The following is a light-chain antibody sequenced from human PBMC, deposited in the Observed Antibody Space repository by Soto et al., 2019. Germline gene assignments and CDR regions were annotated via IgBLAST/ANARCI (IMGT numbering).Light chain of an antibody. CDR1: QSISTN. J-gene: IGKJ4*01. V-gene: IGKV3-15*01. Sequence: EIVMTQSPATLSVSPGERATLSCRASQSISTNLAWYQQKPCQGPRLLIFGASTRAIGIPARFSGSGSGTDFTLTISSLQSEDFAVYFCQHYYERPLTFGGGTKVEIK. CDR2: GAS. CDR3: QHYYERPLT.